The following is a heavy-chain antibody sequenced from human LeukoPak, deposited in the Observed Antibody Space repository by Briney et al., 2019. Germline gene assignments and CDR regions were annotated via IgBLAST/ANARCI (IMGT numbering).Heavy chain of an antibody. D-gene: IGHD2-2*01. CDR1: GYTFTSYG. J-gene: IGHJ4*02. CDR2: IIPILGVE. V-gene: IGHV1-69*04. Sequence: SVKVSCKASGYTFTSYGISWVRQAPGQGLEWMGRIIPILGVEDYAQKFQGRVTITADESTSTAYMELSSLRSEDTAVYYCARDRDIVVVPAATAFDYWGQGTLVTVSS. CDR3: ARDRDIVVVPAATAFDY.